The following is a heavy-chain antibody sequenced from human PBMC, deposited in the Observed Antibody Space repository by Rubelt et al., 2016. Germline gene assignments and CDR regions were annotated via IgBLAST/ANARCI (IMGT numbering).Heavy chain of an antibody. CDR2: ISGSGERT. D-gene: IGHD3-3*01. CDR3: ARLGSNYDFWSGYI. CDR1: GSSFSSFA. V-gene: IGHV3-23*01. Sequence: EVQLLESGGGLVQPGGSLRLSCVASGSSFSSFAMTWVRQAPGKGLEWVSSISGSGERTFYADSVKGRFTISRDNSRNTLYLQMNSLRAEDTAVYYCARLGSNYDFWSGYIWGQGTLVTVSS. J-gene: IGHJ4*02.